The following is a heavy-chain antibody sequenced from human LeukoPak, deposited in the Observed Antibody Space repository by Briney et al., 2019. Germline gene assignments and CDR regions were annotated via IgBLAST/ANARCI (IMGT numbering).Heavy chain of an antibody. V-gene: IGHV4-34*01. J-gene: IGHJ4*02. CDR1: GGSFSGYY. Sequence: MASETLSLTCAVYGGSFSGYYCSWIRQPPGKGLEWIGEINHSGSTNYNPSLKSRVTISVDTSKNQFSLKLSSVTAADTAVYYCASRPYYYDSSGYYWALYYFDYWGQGTLVTVSS. CDR2: INHSGST. CDR3: ASRPYYYDSSGYYWALYYFDY. D-gene: IGHD3-22*01.